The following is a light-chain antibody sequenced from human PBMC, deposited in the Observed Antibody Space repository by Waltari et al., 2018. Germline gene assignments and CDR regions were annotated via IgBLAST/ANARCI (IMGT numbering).Light chain of an antibody. Sequence: EIVLTQSPGALSLSPGERATLPCRASQSVSSNYIAWYQQKPGQAPRLLIYAASMRATGIPDRFSGSGSGTDFTLTIRRLETEDFAVYYCQQYGNSNPLFGPGTKVDIK. V-gene: IGKV3-20*01. CDR3: QQYGNSNPL. J-gene: IGKJ3*01. CDR2: AAS. CDR1: QSVSSNY.